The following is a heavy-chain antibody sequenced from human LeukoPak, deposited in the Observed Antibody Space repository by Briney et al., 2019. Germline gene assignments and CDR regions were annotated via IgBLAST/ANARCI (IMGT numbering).Heavy chain of an antibody. D-gene: IGHD5-18*01. CDR1: GGSFNSGTYY. CDR2: IYYSGST. Sequence: SETLSLTCTVSGGSFNSGTYYWNWIRQPPGEGLEWIGYIYYSGSTNYNPSLTSRVTISLDTSRNQFSLKLSSVTAADTAVYYCATERSDTVYEAFDIWGQGTMVTVSS. J-gene: IGHJ3*02. V-gene: IGHV4-61*01. CDR3: ATERSDTVYEAFDI.